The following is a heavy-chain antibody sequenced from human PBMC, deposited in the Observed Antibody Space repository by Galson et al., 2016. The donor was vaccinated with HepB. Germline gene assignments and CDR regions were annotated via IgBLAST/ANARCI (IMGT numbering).Heavy chain of an antibody. V-gene: IGHV3-21*01. CDR2: ISSSSSYI. CDR1: GFTFSSYS. J-gene: IGHJ4*02. D-gene: IGHD1-26*01. Sequence: SLRLSCAASGFTFSSYSMNWVRQAPGKGLEWVSSISSSSSYIYYADSVKGRFTSSRDNAKNSLSLQMNSLRAEDTAVYFCARRDIVGAIFDYWGQGTLVTVSS. CDR3: ARRDIVGAIFDY.